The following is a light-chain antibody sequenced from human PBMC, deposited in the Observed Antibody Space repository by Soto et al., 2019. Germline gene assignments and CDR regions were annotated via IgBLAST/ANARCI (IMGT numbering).Light chain of an antibody. CDR2: STS. V-gene: IGKV1-39*01. J-gene: IGKJ1*01. CDR1: QNIDNY. CDR3: QQSSNIPWT. Sequence: IQLTQSPSSLSASVGDRVTVSCRSSQNIDNYLNWYVQRPGKAPELLIYSTSNLKSGVPSRFRGSGSGTDLSLTINSLQSEDFATYYCQQSSNIPWTFGQGTKVEIK.